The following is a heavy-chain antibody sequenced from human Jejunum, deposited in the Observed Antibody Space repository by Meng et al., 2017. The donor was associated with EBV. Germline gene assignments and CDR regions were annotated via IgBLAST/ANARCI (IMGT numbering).Heavy chain of an antibody. CDR3: ARAYYYGSGNYAWFGP. CDR2: ISSGGFT. J-gene: IGHJ5*02. Sequence: QVQLQELGPGLVKPSEALSLTCTVSGASITDYNWSWIRLSPGEGLEWIGYISSGGFTNPNPSLKSRVAMSADTSKNQISLKLTSVSTADTAFYYCARAYYYGSGNYAWFGPWGPGTLVTVSS. V-gene: IGHV4-59*01. D-gene: IGHD3-10*01. CDR1: GASITDYN.